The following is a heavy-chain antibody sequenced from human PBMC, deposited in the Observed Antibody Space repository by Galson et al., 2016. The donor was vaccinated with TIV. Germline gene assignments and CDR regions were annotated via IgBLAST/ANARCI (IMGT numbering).Heavy chain of an antibody. CDR3: ARDLADNSDYYPTPFDF. CDR2: ISRSDTTI. Sequence: SLRLSCAASGFIFNNYEMNWVRQGPGKGLEWVSHISRSDTTIYYADSVKGRFTISRDNAKNSLYLQMNSLRAEDTAVYYCARDLADNSDYYPTPFDFWGQGTLVTVS. J-gene: IGHJ4*02. V-gene: IGHV3-48*03. CDR1: GFIFNNYE. D-gene: IGHD3-22*01.